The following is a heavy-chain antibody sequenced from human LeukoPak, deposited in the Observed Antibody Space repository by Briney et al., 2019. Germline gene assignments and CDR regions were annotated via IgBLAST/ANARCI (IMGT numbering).Heavy chain of an antibody. CDR2: FDPEDGET. V-gene: IGHV1-24*01. D-gene: IGHD6-19*01. CDR1: GYTLTELS. CDR3: ATPHLYSSGWERRFDY. J-gene: IGHJ4*02. Sequence: ASVKVSCKVSGYTLTELSMHWVRQAPGKGLEWVGGFDPEDGETIYAQKFQGRVTMTEDTSTDTAYMELSSLRSEDTAVYYCATPHLYSSGWERRFDYWGQGTLVTVSS.